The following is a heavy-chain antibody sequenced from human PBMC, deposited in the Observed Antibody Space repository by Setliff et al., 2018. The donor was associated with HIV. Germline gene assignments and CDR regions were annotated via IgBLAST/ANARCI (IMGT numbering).Heavy chain of an antibody. Sequence: PGGSLRLSCAGSGLTSSNYAMNWVRQAPGKGLEWVANIKQDGSEKYYVDSVKGRFTISRDNAKNSLYLQMNSLRAEDTAVYYCARDLTYYNILTGYGPTYSDYWGQGTLVTVSS. D-gene: IGHD3-9*01. V-gene: IGHV3-7*03. CDR2: IKQDGSEK. J-gene: IGHJ4*02. CDR1: GLTSSNYA. CDR3: ARDLTYYNILTGYGPTYSDY.